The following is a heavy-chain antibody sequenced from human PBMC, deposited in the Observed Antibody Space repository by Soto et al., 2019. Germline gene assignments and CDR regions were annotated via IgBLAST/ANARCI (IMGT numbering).Heavy chain of an antibody. CDR1: GGSISSNSYY. V-gene: IGHV4-39*01. Sequence: SETLSLTCTVSGGSISSNSYYWGWIRQPPGKGLEWIGSIYYSGSTYYNPSLKSRVTISVDTSKNQFSLKLSSVTAADTAVYYCALYGSGSYRVIDYWGQGTLVTVSS. J-gene: IGHJ4*02. D-gene: IGHD3-10*01. CDR3: ALYGSGSYRVIDY. CDR2: IYYSGST.